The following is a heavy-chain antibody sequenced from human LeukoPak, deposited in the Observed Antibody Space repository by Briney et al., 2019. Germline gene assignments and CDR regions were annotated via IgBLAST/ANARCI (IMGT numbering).Heavy chain of an antibody. CDR1: GFTFDDYA. Sequence: GRSLRLSCAASGFTFDDYAMHWVRQAPGKGLEWVSGISWNSGSIGYADSVKGRFTISRDNAKTSLYLQMNSLRAEDTALYYCAKDLGVGATIGAFDIWGQGTMVTVSS. V-gene: IGHV3-9*01. CDR3: AKDLGVGATIGAFDI. D-gene: IGHD1-26*01. CDR2: ISWNSGSI. J-gene: IGHJ3*02.